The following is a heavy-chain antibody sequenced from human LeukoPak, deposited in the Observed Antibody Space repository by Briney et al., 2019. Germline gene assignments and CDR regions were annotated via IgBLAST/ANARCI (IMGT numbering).Heavy chain of an antibody. D-gene: IGHD3-3*01. V-gene: IGHV3-48*01. Sequence: PGGSLRLSCAASGFTFSSYSMNWVRQAPGKGLEWVSYISSSSSTIYYADSVKGRFTISRDNAKNSLYLQMNSLRAEDTAVYYCARDRLIYDFWSGYYFDYWGQGTLVTVSS. CDR2: ISSSSSTI. CDR3: ARDRLIYDFWSGYYFDY. CDR1: GFTFSSYS. J-gene: IGHJ4*02.